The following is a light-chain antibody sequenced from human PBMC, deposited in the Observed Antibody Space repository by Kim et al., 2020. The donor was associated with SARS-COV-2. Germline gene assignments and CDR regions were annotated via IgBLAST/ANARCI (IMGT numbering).Light chain of an antibody. Sequence: QSVLTQPPSASGTPGKRVTISCSGSSSNIGSNNVVWYQQFPGAAPNVLIHSNNQRPSGIPDRFSGSRSGTSASLAISGLQSGDEADYYCAVWDDSLKQGVFGGGTQLTVL. CDR1: SSNIGSNN. CDR2: SNN. V-gene: IGLV1-44*01. CDR3: AVWDDSLKQGV. J-gene: IGLJ3*02.